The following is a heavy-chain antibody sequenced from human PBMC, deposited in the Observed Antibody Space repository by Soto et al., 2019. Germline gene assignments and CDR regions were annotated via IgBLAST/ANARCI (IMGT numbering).Heavy chain of an antibody. V-gene: IGHV1-46*01. CDR2: INPSSGRT. Sequence: ASVKVSCKASGYTFTSYSIHWVRQAPGQGLEWMGIINPSSGRTSYAQNFQGRVTMTSDTSTSIVYMEMSSLKSEDTAVYYCARDHNFGFILYAMDVWGQGPPITVSS. J-gene: IGHJ6*02. CDR3: ARDHNFGFILYAMDV. CDR1: GYTFTSYS. D-gene: IGHD2-15*01.